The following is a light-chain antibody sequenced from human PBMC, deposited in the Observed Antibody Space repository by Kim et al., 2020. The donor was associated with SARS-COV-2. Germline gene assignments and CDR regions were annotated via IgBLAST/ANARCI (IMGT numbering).Light chain of an antibody. CDR2: GVT. J-gene: IGLJ3*02. CDR3: SSFTDTGAWV. V-gene: IGLV2-14*03. CDR1: SSDIGAYNY. Sequence: QSALTQPASVSGSPGQSITISCTGTSSDIGAYNYVSWYQQPPANAPQLLIYGVTTRPSGVSSRSSSSKSANTASLTISGLQAEDAAHYSCSSFTDTGAWVFGGGTKLTVL.